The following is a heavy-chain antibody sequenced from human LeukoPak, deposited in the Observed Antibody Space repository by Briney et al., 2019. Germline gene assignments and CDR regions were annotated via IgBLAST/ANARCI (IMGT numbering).Heavy chain of an antibody. D-gene: IGHD1-26*01. CDR1: GGSISSGSYY. V-gene: IGHV4-61*02. CDR3: ARHRRPSFYPGATQAFDI. J-gene: IGHJ3*02. Sequence: SQTLSLTCTVSGGSISSGSYYWSWIRQPAGKGLEWIGRIYTSGSTNYNPSLKSRVTISVDTSKNQFSLKLSSVTAADTAVYYCARHRRPSFYPGATQAFDIWGQGTMVTVSS. CDR2: IYTSGST.